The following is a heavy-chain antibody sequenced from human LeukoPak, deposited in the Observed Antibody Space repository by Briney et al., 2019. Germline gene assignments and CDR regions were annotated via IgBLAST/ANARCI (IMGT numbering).Heavy chain of an antibody. CDR3: ARGKALDP. CDR1: GGSISSYY. Sequence: PSETLSLTCTVSGGSISSYYWSWIRQPPGKGLEWIGYIYYSGSTNYRPSLKSRVTISVDTSKNQFSLKLSSVTAADTAVYYCARGKALDPWGQGTLVTVSS. J-gene: IGHJ5*02. V-gene: IGHV4-59*01. CDR2: IYYSGST.